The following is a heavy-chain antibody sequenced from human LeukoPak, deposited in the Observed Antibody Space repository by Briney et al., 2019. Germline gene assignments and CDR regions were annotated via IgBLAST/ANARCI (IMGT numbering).Heavy chain of an antibody. CDR2: IKPDGSET. D-gene: IGHD1-26*01. Sequence: GGSLSLSCAASGFTFNNYWMTWVRQAPGKGLEGVPNIKPDGSETHYVDSVKGRFTISRDSAKNSLYLEMSSLRADDTAVYYCARERIVGATDFDYWGQGTLVTVSS. CDR1: GFTFNNYW. V-gene: IGHV3-7*01. CDR3: ARERIVGATDFDY. J-gene: IGHJ4*02.